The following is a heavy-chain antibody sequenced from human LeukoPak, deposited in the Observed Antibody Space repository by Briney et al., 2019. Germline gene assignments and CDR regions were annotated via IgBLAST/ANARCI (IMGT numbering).Heavy chain of an antibody. CDR2: INHSGST. Sequence: SETLSLTCAVYGGSFSGYYWSWIRQPPGKGLEWIGEINHSGSTNYNPSLKSRVTISADTSKNQFSLKLSSVTAADTAVYYCARGRVLLWFGERNWFDPWGQGTLVTVSS. CDR1: GGSFSGYY. CDR3: ARGRVLLWFGERNWFDP. J-gene: IGHJ5*02. V-gene: IGHV4-34*01. D-gene: IGHD3-10*01.